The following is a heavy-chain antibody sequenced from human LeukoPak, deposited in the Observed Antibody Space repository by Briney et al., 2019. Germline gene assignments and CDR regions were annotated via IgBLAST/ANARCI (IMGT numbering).Heavy chain of an antibody. V-gene: IGHV1-69*13. CDR3: ARRVTGRYCSSTSCHWRAWFDP. CDR2: IIPIFGTA. D-gene: IGHD2-2*01. CDR1: RGTFSSYT. Sequence: ASVKVSCKASRGTFSSYTISWVRQAPGQGLEWMGGIIPIFGTANYAQKFQGRVTITADESTSTAYMELSSLRSEDTAVYYCARRVTGRYCSSTSCHWRAWFDPWGQGTLVTVSS. J-gene: IGHJ5*02.